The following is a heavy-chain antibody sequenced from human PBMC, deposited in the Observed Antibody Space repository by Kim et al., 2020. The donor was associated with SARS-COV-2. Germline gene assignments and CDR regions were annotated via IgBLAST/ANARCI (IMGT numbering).Heavy chain of an antibody. CDR1: GFTFSSYG. CDR3: ARDDGLRPPAYFDY. CDR2: ISYDGSVK. Sequence: GGSLRLSCVASGFTFSSYGINWVRQAPGKGLEWVSLISYDGSVKYYADSVRGRFAISRDNSKDTLYLQMNSLRAEDTAVYYCARDDGLRPPAYFDYWGLGTLVTVSS. J-gene: IGHJ4*02. V-gene: IGHV3-30*19.